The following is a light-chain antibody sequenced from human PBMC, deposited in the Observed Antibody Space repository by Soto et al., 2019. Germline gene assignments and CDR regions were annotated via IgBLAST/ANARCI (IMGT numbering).Light chain of an antibody. J-gene: IGKJ3*01. Sequence: EIVLTQSPATLSLSPGERATLSCRASQSLSNFLAWYQQKPDQAPRLLIYDASNRATGITVSFSGSGSGTDFTLTISSLEPEDFAVYDCQQRSNLFTFGPGTTVEIK. V-gene: IGKV3-11*01. CDR2: DAS. CDR1: QSLSNF. CDR3: QQRSNLFT.